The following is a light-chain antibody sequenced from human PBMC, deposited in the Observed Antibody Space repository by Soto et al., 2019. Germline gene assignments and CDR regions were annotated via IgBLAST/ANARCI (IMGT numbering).Light chain of an antibody. V-gene: IGLV2-14*01. CDR3: SSYTSSSTLV. J-gene: IGLJ2*01. Sequence: QSVLTQPASVSGSPGPWITISCTGTSSDVGGYNYVSWYQQHPGKAPKLMIYDASNRPSGVSNRFSGSKSGNTASLTISGLQAEDEADYYCSSYTSSSTLVFGGGTKVTVL. CDR1: SSDVGGYNY. CDR2: DAS.